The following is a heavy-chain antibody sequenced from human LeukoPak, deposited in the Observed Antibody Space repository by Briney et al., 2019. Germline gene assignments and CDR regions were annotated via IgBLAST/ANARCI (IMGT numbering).Heavy chain of an antibody. CDR2: ISTYNGNA. CDR1: GYTFTSYG. J-gene: IGHJ4*02. D-gene: IGHD3-10*01. V-gene: IGHV1-18*01. CDR3: AREDPLYASGAVTFDY. Sequence: ASVKVSCKASGYTFTSYGINWVRQAPGQGLEWMGWISTYNGNANYAQKVQGRVTMTTDTSTTTAYMELSRLRSDDTAVYYCAREDPLYASGAVTFDYWGQGTLVTVSS.